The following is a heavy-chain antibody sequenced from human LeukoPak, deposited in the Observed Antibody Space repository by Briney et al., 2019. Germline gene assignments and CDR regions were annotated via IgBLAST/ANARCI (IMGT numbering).Heavy chain of an antibody. Sequence: GGSLRLSCAASGFTFSSYWMSWVRQAPGEGLEWVANIKQDGSEKYYVDSVKGRFTISRDNAKNSLYLQMNSLRAEDTAVYYCARDRGAAAAGSGGWFDPWGQGTLVTVSS. D-gene: IGHD6-13*01. J-gene: IGHJ5*02. CDR1: GFTFSSYW. CDR2: IKQDGSEK. V-gene: IGHV3-7*01. CDR3: ARDRGAAAAGSGGWFDP.